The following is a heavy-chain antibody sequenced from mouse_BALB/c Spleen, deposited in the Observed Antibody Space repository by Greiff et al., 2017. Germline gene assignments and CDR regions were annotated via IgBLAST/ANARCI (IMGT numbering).Heavy chain of an antibody. Sequence: QVQLQQSGAELVRPGTSVKISCKASGYTFTNYWLGWVKQRPGHGLEWIGDIYPGGGYTNYNEKFKGKATLTADTSSSTAYMQLSSLTSEDSAVYFCARQGLRSMEVATGTSYWYFDVWGAGTTVTVSS. J-gene: IGHJ1*01. CDR2: IYPGGGYT. CDR1: GYTFTNYW. V-gene: IGHV1-63*02. D-gene: IGHD1-1*01. CDR3: ARQGLRSMEVATGTSYWYFDV.